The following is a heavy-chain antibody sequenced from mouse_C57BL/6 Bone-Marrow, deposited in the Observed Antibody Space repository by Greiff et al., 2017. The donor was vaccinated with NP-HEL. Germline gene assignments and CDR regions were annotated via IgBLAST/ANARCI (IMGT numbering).Heavy chain of an antibody. CDR3: ARDWFAY. Sequence: EVKVVESGGGLVKPGGSLKLSCAASGFTFSSYAMSWVRQTPEKRLEWVATISDGGSYTYYPDNVKGRFTISRDNAKNNLYMQMRQLKSEDTAMYYCARDWFAYWGQGTLVTVSA. V-gene: IGHV5-4*01. CDR1: GFTFSSYA. J-gene: IGHJ3*01. CDR2: ISDGGSYT.